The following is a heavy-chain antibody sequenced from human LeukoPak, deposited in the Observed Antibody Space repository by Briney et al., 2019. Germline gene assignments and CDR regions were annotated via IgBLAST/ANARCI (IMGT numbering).Heavy chain of an antibody. D-gene: IGHD1-1*01. V-gene: IGHV4-39*01. Sequence: SETLSLTCTVSGGSISTNSNFFWGWIRQPPGKGLDWIGIIYYSGTTYYNPSLKSRVTIFVDTSKNPFSLRLTSVTAADTAVYYCARHRRVTNWYVDFWGQGTLVTVSS. CDR2: IYYSGTT. CDR1: GGSISTNSNFF. CDR3: ARHRRVTNWYVDF. J-gene: IGHJ4*02.